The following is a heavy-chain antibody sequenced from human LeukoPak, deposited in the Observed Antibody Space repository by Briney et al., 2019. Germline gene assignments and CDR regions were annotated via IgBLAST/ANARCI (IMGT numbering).Heavy chain of an antibody. Sequence: PGGSLRLSCAASGFTFSSYAMSWVRQAPRKGLEWVSAISGSGGSTYYADSVKGRFTISRDNSKNTLYLQMNSLRAEDTAVYYCAKDRVFGVVIRFIFDYWGQGTLVTVSS. CDR2: ISGSGGST. D-gene: IGHD3-3*01. CDR1: GFTFSSYA. J-gene: IGHJ4*02. CDR3: AKDRVFGVVIRFIFDY. V-gene: IGHV3-23*01.